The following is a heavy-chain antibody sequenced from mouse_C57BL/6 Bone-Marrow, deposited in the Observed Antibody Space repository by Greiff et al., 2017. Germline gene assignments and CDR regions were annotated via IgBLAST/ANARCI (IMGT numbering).Heavy chain of an antibody. J-gene: IGHJ2*01. V-gene: IGHV3-6*01. D-gene: IGHD2-3*01. Sequence: EVKLQESGPGLVKPSQSLSLTCSVTGYSITSGYYWNWIRQFPGNKLEWMGYISYDGSNNYNPSLKNRISITRDTSKNQFFLKLNSVTTEDTATYYCAREENDGYFDYWGQGTTLTVSS. CDR2: ISYDGSN. CDR1: GYSITSGYY. CDR3: AREENDGYFDY.